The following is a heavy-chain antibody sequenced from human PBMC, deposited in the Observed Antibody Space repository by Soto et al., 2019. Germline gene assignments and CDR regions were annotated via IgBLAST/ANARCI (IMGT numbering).Heavy chain of an antibody. J-gene: IGHJ4*02. CDR1: GGTFSSYA. V-gene: IGHV1-69*13. Sequence: GASVKVSCKASGGTFSSYAISWVRQAPGQGLEWMGGIIPIFGTANYAQKFQVRVTITADESTSTAYMELSSLRSEDTAVYYCASPNGDGYSPPFDYWGQGTLVTVSS. D-gene: IGHD4-4*01. CDR3: ASPNGDGYSPPFDY. CDR2: IIPIFGTA.